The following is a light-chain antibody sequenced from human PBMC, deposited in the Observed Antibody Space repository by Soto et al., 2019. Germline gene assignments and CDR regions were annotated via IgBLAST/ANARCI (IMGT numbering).Light chain of an antibody. CDR1: QFIGSN. J-gene: IGKJ4*01. Sequence: MTQSPVTLSVSPGERATLSCRASQFIGSNLAWYQQKPAQPPRPLIYDASTRATGIPARFSGSGSGTEFTLTISSLQSEDFAVYYCQQYNNWPPLTFGGGTKVDIK. CDR2: DAS. CDR3: QQYNNWPPLT. V-gene: IGKV3-15*01.